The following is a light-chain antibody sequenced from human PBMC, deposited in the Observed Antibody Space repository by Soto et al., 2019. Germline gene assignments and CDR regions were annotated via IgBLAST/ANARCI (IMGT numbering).Light chain of an antibody. CDR2: DAS. CDR3: QQYNSRTWT. CDR1: QSIRSW. Sequence: DIQMTQSPSPLSASVGDRVTITCRASQSIRSWLAWYQQKPGKAPKLLIYDASSLESGVPSRFSGSGSGTEFTLTISSLQPDDVATYYCQQYNSRTWTFGQGTKVDIK. J-gene: IGKJ1*01. V-gene: IGKV1-5*01.